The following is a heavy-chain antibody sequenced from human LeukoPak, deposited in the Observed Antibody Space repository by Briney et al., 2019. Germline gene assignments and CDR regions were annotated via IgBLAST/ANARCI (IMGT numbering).Heavy chain of an antibody. CDR2: INPNSGGT. V-gene: IGHV1-2*06. CDR1: GYTFTGYY. D-gene: IGHD3-10*01. Sequence: ASVKVSCKASGYTFTGYYMHWVRQAPGQGLEWMGRINPNSGGTNYAQKFQGRVTMTRDTSISTAYMELSRLRSDDTAVYYCARGAGSLWFGETYFDYWGQGTLVTVSS. J-gene: IGHJ4*02. CDR3: ARGAGSLWFGETYFDY.